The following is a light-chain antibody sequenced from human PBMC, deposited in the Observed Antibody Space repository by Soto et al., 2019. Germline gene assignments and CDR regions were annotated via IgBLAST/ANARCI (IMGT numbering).Light chain of an antibody. CDR3: SSYAGSYNNV. CDR1: SSDIGHYDY. Sequence: QSALTQPPSASGSPGQSVTISCTGTSSDIGHYDYVSWYQHHPGKAPKLMIFEVGKRSSGVPDRFSGSKSGNTASLTVSGLQTEDEAYYYCSSYAGSYNNVFGTGTKLTVL. V-gene: IGLV2-8*01. CDR2: EVG. J-gene: IGLJ1*01.